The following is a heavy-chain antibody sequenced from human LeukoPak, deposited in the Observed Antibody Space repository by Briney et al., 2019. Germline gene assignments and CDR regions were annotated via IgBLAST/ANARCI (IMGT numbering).Heavy chain of an antibody. D-gene: IGHD6-13*01. V-gene: IGHV3-21*01. CDR2: ISSSTSYI. Sequence: GGSLRLSCAASGFTFSSYSMNWVRQAPGKGLACVSSISSSTSYINYADSVRGRFTISRDNAKNSLYLQMNSLRAEDTAVYYCARSLTAAAGNLGYWGQGTLITVSS. J-gene: IGHJ4*02. CDR3: ARSLTAAAGNLGY. CDR1: GFTFSSYS.